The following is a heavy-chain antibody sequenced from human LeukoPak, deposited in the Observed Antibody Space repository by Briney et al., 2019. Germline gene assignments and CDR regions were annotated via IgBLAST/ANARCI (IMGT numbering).Heavy chain of an antibody. CDR2: IHYSGSA. Sequence: PSETLSLTCTVSGGSISSGGYYWNWIRQRPGKGLEWIGYIHYSGSAFYNPSLKSRLTISSDTSKNQFSLKLNSVTAADTAVYYCARHYGPWGQGALVTVSS. J-gene: IGHJ5*02. CDR1: GGSISSGGYY. V-gene: IGHV4-31*03. CDR3: ARHYGP. D-gene: IGHD3-16*01.